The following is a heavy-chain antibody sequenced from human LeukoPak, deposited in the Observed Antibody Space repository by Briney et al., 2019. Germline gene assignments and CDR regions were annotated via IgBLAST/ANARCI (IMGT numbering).Heavy chain of an antibody. CDR3: ARDSSGWYGLDY. J-gene: IGHJ4*02. V-gene: IGHV3-74*01. D-gene: IGHD6-19*01. CDR1: GFTCSSYW. CDR2: INSDGSST. Sequence: GGSLRLSCAASGFTCSSYWMHWVRQAPGKGLVWVSRINSDGSSTSYADSVKGRFTISRDNAKNTLYLQMNSLRAEDTAVYYCARDSSGWYGLDYWGQGTLVTVSS.